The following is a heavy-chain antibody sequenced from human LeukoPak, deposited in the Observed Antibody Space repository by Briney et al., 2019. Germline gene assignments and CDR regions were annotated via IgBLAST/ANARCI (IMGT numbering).Heavy chain of an antibody. Sequence: PGGSLRLSCAASGFTFSSYSMNWVRQAPGKGLEWVSSISSSSSYIYYADSVKGQFTISRDNAKNSLYLQMNSLRAEDTAVYYCARDGSATGSVIYRSYWGQGTLVTVSS. V-gene: IGHV3-21*01. CDR1: GFTFSSYS. J-gene: IGHJ4*02. CDR3: ARDGSATGSVIYRSY. D-gene: IGHD3-10*01. CDR2: ISSSSSYI.